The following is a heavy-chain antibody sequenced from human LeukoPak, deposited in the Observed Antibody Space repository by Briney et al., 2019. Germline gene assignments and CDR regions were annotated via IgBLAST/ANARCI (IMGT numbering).Heavy chain of an antibody. J-gene: IGHJ3*02. CDR1: GGSFSGYY. D-gene: IGHD2-2*01. CDR2: INHSGST. V-gene: IGHV4-34*01. CDR3: ARRAVVPATYPNDAFDI. Sequence: SETLSLTCAVCGGSFSGYYWSWIRQPPGKGLEWIGEINHSGSTNYNPSLKSRVTISVDTSKNQFSLKLSSVTAADTAVYYCARRAVVPATYPNDAFDIWGQGTMATVSS.